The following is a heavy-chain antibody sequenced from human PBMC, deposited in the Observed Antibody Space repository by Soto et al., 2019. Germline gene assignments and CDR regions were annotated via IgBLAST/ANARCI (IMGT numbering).Heavy chain of an antibody. CDR1: GFTFSSYG. CDR2: ISYDGSNK. D-gene: IGHD2-8*02. CDR3: AKGLIRWGTGVDAFDI. J-gene: IGHJ3*02. V-gene: IGHV3-30*18. Sequence: GGSLRLSCAASGFTFSSYGMHWVRQAPGKGLEWVAVISYDGSNKYYADSVKGRFTISRDNSKNTLYLQMNSLRAEDTAVYHCAKGLIRWGTGVDAFDIWGQGTMVTVSS.